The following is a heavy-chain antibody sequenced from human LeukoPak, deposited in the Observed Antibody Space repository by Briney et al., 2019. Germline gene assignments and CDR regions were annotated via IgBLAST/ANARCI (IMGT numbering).Heavy chain of an antibody. CDR2: IHHSVGT. D-gene: IGHD3-22*01. Sequence: SETLSLTCTVSGGSISNYYWSWIRQPPGQGLEWIGYIHHSVGTKYNPSLKSRVTISEDTSKNQFSLKLSSVTAADTAVYYCARSSDTSGYYYYFDYWGQGTLVTVSS. V-gene: IGHV4-59*08. CDR3: ARSSDTSGYYYYFDY. J-gene: IGHJ4*02. CDR1: GGSISNYY.